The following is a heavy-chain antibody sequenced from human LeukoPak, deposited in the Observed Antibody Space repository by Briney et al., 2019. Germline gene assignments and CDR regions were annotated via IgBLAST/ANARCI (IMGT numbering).Heavy chain of an antibody. V-gene: IGHV4-4*07. CDR1: GGSISSYY. J-gene: IGHJ5*02. CDR2: IYTSGST. Sequence: SETLSLTCTVSGGSISSYYWSWIRQPAGKGLEWIGRIYTSGSTNYNPSLKSRVTMSVDTSKNQFSLKLSSVTAADTAVYYCAREAPGYSYGYNWFDPWGQGTLVTVSS. CDR3: AREAPGYSYGYNWFDP. D-gene: IGHD5-18*01.